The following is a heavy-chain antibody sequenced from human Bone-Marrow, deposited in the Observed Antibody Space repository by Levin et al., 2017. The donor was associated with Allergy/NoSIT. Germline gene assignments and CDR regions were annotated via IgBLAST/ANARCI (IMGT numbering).Heavy chain of an antibody. J-gene: IGHJ4*02. CDR2: INPNSGGS. V-gene: IGHV1-2*02. CDR3: ARDGQWELLSVSPDY. CDR1: GYTFSDYF. Sequence: GESLKISCKASGYTFSDYFIHWVRQAPGQGLEWMGWINPNSGGSNFAQEFQGRVTVTRDTSISTAYMELSGLRSDDTALYYCARDGQWELLSVSPDYWGQGTLVTVSS. D-gene: IGHD1-26*01.